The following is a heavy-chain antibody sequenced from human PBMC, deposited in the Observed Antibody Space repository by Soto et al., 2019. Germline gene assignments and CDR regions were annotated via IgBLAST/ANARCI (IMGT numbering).Heavy chain of an antibody. V-gene: IGHV3-7*05. Sequence: GGSLRLSCAASGFTFSSYWMSWVRQAPGKGLEWVANIKQDGSEKYYVDSVKGRFTISRDNAKNSLYLQMNSLRAEDTAVYYFARGNRITIFGVVIDWFDPWGQGTLVTVSS. CDR2: IKQDGSEK. CDR1: GFTFSSYW. D-gene: IGHD3-3*01. J-gene: IGHJ5*02. CDR3: ARGNRITIFGVVIDWFDP.